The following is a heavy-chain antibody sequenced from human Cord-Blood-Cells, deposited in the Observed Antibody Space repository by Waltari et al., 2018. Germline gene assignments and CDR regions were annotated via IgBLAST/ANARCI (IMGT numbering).Heavy chain of an antibody. Sequence: QVQLVESGGGVVQPGRSLRLSCAASGFTFSSYGMHWVRQAPGKGLEWVAVISDDGSNKYYADSVKGRFTISRDNSKNTLYLQMNSLRAEDTAVYYCAKDWGGGAFDIWGQGTMVTVSS. D-gene: IGHD7-27*01. V-gene: IGHV3-30*18. CDR1: GFTFSSYG. CDR2: ISDDGSNK. CDR3: AKDWGGGAFDI. J-gene: IGHJ3*02.